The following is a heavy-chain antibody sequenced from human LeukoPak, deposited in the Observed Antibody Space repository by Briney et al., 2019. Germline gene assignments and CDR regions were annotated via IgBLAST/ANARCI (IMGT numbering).Heavy chain of an antibody. Sequence: PGGSLRLSCAASGFTFSSYAMSWVRQAPGKGLEWVSTISAGGGSTDYADSVKGRFTISRDNSKTTLYLQMNSLRAEDTAVYYCAKDRGHCVNGVCHNYYYMDVWGKGTTVTVSS. CDR1: GFTFSSYA. CDR3: AKDRGHCVNGVCHNYYYMDV. D-gene: IGHD2-8*01. V-gene: IGHV3-23*01. CDR2: ISAGGGST. J-gene: IGHJ6*03.